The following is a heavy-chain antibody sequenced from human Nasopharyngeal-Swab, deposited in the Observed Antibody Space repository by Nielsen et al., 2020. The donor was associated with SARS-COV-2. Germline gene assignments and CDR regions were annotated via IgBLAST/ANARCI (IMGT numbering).Heavy chain of an antibody. V-gene: IGHV3-74*01. CDR2: INSDWCST. D-gene: IGHD4-17*01. CDR3: ARRYDYGDYDWFDP. Sequence: GGSLTLSCAASGFPFSSYWMHWVRQAPGKGLVWVSRINSDWCSTSYADSVKGRFTISRDNAKNTLYLQMNRLRAEDTAVYCCARRYDYGDYDWFDPWGQGTLVTVSS. CDR1: GFPFSSYW. J-gene: IGHJ5*02.